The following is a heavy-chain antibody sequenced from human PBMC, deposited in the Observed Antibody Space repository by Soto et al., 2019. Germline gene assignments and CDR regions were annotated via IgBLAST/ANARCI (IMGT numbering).Heavy chain of an antibody. CDR2: LYYGRRA. V-gene: IGHV4-59*01. Sequence: QVQLQESGPGLVKPSETLSLTCAVSGDSISSYYCMWIRQPPGKGLESIGYLYYGRRANYNPSLRSRVTLSVDTSTNQCPLTLSSMTAADTAVYYCALRSMAVVPEYWGQGTLVTVSS. D-gene: IGHD3-22*01. CDR1: GDSISSYY. J-gene: IGHJ4*02. CDR3: ALRSMAVVPEY.